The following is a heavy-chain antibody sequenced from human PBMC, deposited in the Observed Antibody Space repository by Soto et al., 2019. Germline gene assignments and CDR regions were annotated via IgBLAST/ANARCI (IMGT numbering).Heavy chain of an antibody. D-gene: IGHD3-9*01. CDR3: ARDRDYDILTGYSFRYYYYGMDV. Sequence: QVQLVQSGAEVKKPGASVKVSCKASGYTFTSYGISWVRQAPGQGLEWMGWISAHNGNTNYAQKLQGRVTMTTDTSTSTAYMELRSLRSDDTAVYYCARDRDYDILTGYSFRYYYYGMDVWGQGTTVTVSS. CDR1: GYTFTSYG. J-gene: IGHJ6*02. V-gene: IGHV1-18*01. CDR2: ISAHNGNT.